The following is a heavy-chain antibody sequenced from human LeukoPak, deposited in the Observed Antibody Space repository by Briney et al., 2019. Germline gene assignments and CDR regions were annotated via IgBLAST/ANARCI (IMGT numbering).Heavy chain of an antibody. CDR3: ASGEKD. V-gene: IGHV4-34*01. CDR1: GGSFSGYY. CDR2: INHSGST. Sequence: SETLSLTCAVYGGSFSGYYWSWIRQPPGKGLGWIGEINHSGSTNYNPSLKSRVTISVDTSKNQFSLKLSSVTAADTAVYYCASGEKDWGQGTLVTVSS. J-gene: IGHJ4*02.